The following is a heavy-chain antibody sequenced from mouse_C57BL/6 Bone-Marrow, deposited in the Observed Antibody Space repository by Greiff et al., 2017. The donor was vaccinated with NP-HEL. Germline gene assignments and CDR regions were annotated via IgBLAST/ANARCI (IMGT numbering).Heavy chain of an antibody. Sequence: VQLVESGPGLVAPSQSLSITCTVSGFSLTSYGVHWVRQPPGKGLEWLVVIWSDGSTTYNSALKSRLSISKDNSKSQVFLKMNSLQTDYTAMYYCARHGIYDGSPWFAYWGQGTLVTVSA. J-gene: IGHJ3*01. V-gene: IGHV2-6-1*01. D-gene: IGHD2-3*01. CDR2: IWSDGST. CDR3: ARHGIYDGSPWFAY. CDR1: GFSLTSYG.